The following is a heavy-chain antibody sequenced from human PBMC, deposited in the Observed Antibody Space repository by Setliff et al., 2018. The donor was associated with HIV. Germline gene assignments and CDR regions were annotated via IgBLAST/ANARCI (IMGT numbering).Heavy chain of an antibody. V-gene: IGHV1-2*06. CDR1: GYTFTGYY. CDR3: ARLPFITIFGVLNGDDGFDI. CDR2: INPKSGST. Sequence: ASVKVSCKASGYTFTGYYMHWVRQAPGQGPEWLGRINPKSGSTRYAQKFQGRVSMTRYTAISTAYMELSRLRSDDSAGYYCARLPFITIFGVLNGDDGFDIWGQGTMVTVSS. D-gene: IGHD3-3*01. J-gene: IGHJ3*02.